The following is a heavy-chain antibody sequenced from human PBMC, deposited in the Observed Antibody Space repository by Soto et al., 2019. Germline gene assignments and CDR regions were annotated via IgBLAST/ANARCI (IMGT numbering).Heavy chain of an antibody. V-gene: IGHV5-51*01. J-gene: IGHJ5*02. CDR3: ARHESSAVVAAFGWFDP. CDR2: IYPGDSDT. D-gene: IGHD2-15*01. Sequence: GGSLKISCKGSGYSFTSYWIGWVRQMPWKGLEWMGIIYPGDSDTRYSPSFQGQVTISADKSISTAYLQWSSLKASDTAMYYCARHESSAVVAAFGWFDPWGQGTLVIVSS. CDR1: GYSFTSYW.